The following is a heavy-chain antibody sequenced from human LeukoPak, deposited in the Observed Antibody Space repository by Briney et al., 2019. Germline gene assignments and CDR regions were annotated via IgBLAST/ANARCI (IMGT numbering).Heavy chain of an antibody. D-gene: IGHD4-11*01. Sequence: PGGSLRLSCEVSGFIFSGYAMTWVRQAPGKGLEWVSGISGSGGNTYYADSVKGRFTISRDNSKNTLYLQMNSLRAEDTAVYYCARDLSDYSNYGEGFDYWGQGTLVTVSS. V-gene: IGHV3-23*01. CDR1: GFIFSGYA. J-gene: IGHJ4*02. CDR3: ARDLSDYSNYGEGFDY. CDR2: ISGSGGNT.